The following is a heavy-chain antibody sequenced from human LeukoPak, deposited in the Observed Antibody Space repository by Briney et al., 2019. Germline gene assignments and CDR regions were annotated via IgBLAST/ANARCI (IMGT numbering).Heavy chain of an antibody. CDR2: INHSGST. V-gene: IGHV4-34*01. J-gene: IGHJ4*02. CDR1: GGSFSGYY. Sequence: SETLSLTCAVDGGSFSGYYWSWIRQPPGEGMEWIGEINHSGSTNYNPSLKSRVTISVDTSKNQFSLKLSSVTAADTAVYYCARGRYSSSWYSRGLGYWGQRTLVTVSS. D-gene: IGHD6-13*01. CDR3: ARGRYSSSWYSRGLGY.